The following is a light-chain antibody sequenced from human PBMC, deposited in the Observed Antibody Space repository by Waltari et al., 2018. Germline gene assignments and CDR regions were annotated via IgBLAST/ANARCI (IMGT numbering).Light chain of an antibody. V-gene: IGKV1-27*01. CDR3: QKCNSAPFT. Sequence: DIQMTQSPSSLSASVGDRVTITCRASQGIRDYVAWYQQKPGKVPKLLIFAASTLQSGFPSRFSGSGSGTEFTLTISSLQPEDVATYYCQKCNSAPFTFGPGTKVDIK. CDR1: QGIRDY. J-gene: IGKJ3*01. CDR2: AAS.